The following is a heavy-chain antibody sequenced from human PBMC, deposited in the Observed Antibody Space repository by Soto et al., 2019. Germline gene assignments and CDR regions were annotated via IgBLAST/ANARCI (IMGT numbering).Heavy chain of an antibody. Sequence: GASVKVSCKASGYTFASYAMHWVRQAPGQRLEWMGWINAGNDNTKYSQKFQGRVTITRDTSASTAYMELSSLRSEDTAVYYCARDMYSSSWPYFDYWGQGTLVTVSS. D-gene: IGHD6-13*01. CDR3: ARDMYSSSWPYFDY. CDR1: GYTFASYA. J-gene: IGHJ4*02. V-gene: IGHV1-3*01. CDR2: INAGNDNT.